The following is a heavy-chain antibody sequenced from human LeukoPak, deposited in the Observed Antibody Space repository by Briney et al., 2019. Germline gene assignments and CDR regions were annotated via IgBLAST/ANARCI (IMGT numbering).Heavy chain of an antibody. CDR1: GYTFTSYA. CDR3: ARTAMRYGSGSYYQLDY. Sequence: GASVKVSCKASGYTFTSYAMHWVRQAPGQRLEWKGWINAGNGNTKYSQKFQGRVTITRDTSASTAYMELSSLRSEDTAVYYCARTAMRYGSGSYYQLDYWGQGTLVTVSS. V-gene: IGHV1-3*01. J-gene: IGHJ4*02. D-gene: IGHD3-10*01. CDR2: INAGNGNT.